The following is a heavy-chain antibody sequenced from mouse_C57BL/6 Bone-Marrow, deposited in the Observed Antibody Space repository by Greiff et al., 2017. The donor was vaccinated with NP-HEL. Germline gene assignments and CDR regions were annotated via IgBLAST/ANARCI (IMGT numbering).Heavy chain of an antibody. J-gene: IGHJ1*03. CDR2: IDPSDSYT. Sequence: QVQLQQSGAELVKPGASVKLSCKASGYTFTSYWMQWVKQRPGQGLEWIGEIDPSDSYTNYNQKLKGKGTLTVDTSSSTANMQLSSLTSEDYAVYYCARDDSSLHWYFDVWGTGTTVTVSS. CDR3: ARDDSSLHWYFDV. D-gene: IGHD1-1*01. V-gene: IGHV1-50*01. CDR1: GYTFTSYW.